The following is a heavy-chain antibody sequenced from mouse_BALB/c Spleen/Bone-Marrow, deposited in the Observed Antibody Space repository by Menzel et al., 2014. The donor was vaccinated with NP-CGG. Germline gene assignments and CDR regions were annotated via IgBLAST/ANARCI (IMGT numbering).Heavy chain of an antibody. Sequence: EVKLVESGGGLVQPGGSRKLSCAASGFTFSDYGMAWVRQAPGKEPEWVAFISNLAYSIYYADTVTGRLTISRENAKNTLYLEMSSLRSEDTAMYYCARDYYGSSYWYFDVWGAGTTVTVSS. CDR3: ARDYYGSSYWYFDV. D-gene: IGHD1-1*01. CDR2: ISNLAYSI. V-gene: IGHV5-15*02. CDR1: GFTFSDYG. J-gene: IGHJ1*01.